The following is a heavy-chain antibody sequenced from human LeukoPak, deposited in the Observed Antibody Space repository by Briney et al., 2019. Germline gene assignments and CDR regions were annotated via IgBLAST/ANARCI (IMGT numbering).Heavy chain of an antibody. CDR1: GYTLTELS. CDR3: ATGIPVAGNSGDYYYYMDV. J-gene: IGHJ6*03. V-gene: IGHV1-24*01. CDR2: FDPEDGET. Sequence: ASVKVSCKVSGYTLTELSMHWVRQAPGKGLEWMGGFDPEDGETIYAQKFQGRVTMTEDTSTDTAYMELSSLRSEDTAVYYCATGIPVAGNSGDYYYYMDVWGKGTTVTVSS. D-gene: IGHD6-19*01.